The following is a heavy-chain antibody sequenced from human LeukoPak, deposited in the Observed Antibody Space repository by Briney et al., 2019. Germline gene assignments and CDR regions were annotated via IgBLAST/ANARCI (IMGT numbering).Heavy chain of an antibody. V-gene: IGHV1-18*01. Sequence: GASVKVSCKASSYTFTTYGLSWVRQAPGQGLEWMGWITTYNGDTDYAQKLQGRVTMTADTSTSTAYMELRSLRSDDTAVYYCAIVLPYFGYWGHGTLLTVSS. CDR3: AIVLPYFGY. CDR1: SYTFTTYG. J-gene: IGHJ4*01. CDR2: ITTYNGDT. D-gene: IGHD3-10*01.